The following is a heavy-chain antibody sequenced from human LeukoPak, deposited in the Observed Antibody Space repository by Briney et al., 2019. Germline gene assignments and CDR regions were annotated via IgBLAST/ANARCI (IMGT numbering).Heavy chain of an antibody. V-gene: IGHV4-59*01. CDR3: ARGSGPVWLGQQDDAFDI. Sequence: PSETLSLTCTVSGGSISSYYWSWIRQPPGKGLEWIWYIYYSGSTNYNPSLKSRVTISVDTSKNQFSLKLSSVTAADTAVYYCARGSGPVWLGQQDDAFDIWGQGTMVAVSS. CDR1: GGSISSYY. D-gene: IGHD5-12*01. J-gene: IGHJ3*02. CDR2: IYYSGST.